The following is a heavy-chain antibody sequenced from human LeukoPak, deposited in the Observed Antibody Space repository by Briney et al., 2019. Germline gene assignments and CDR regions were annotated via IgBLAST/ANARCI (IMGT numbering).Heavy chain of an antibody. V-gene: IGHV4-34*01. CDR2: INHSGST. D-gene: IGHD2-2*02. CDR3: ARRGYCSSTSCYTIRYYYYMDV. CDR1: GGSFSGYY. J-gene: IGHJ6*03. Sequence: SETLSLTCAVYGGSFSGYYWRWIRQPPGKGLEWIGEINHSGSTNYNPSLKSRVTISVDTSKNQFSLKLSSVTAADTAVYYCARRGYCSSTSCYTIRYYYYMDVWGKGTTVTVSS.